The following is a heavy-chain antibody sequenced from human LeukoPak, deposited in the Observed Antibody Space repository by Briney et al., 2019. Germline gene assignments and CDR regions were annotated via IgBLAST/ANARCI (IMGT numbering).Heavy chain of an antibody. Sequence: GGSLRLSCAASGFTFSSYWMSWVRQAPGKGLEWVANIKQDGSEKYYVDSVKGRFTISRDNAKNSLYLQMNSLRAEDTAVYYCASQMYYDFWSGYSQVHRDPETSTSKIDYWGQGTLVTVSS. CDR3: ASQMYYDFWSGYSQVHRDPETSTSKIDY. J-gene: IGHJ4*02. CDR2: IKQDGSEK. V-gene: IGHV3-7*01. CDR1: GFTFSSYW. D-gene: IGHD3-3*01.